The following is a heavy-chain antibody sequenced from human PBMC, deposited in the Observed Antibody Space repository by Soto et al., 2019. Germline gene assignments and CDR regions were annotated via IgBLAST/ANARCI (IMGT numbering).Heavy chain of an antibody. CDR3: ARDVTYYDFWSGRNWFDP. J-gene: IGHJ5*02. V-gene: IGHV3-33*01. Sequence: QLQLVESGGGVVQTGTSLRLSCAASGFTFSTCDMHWVRQAPGKGLEWVAVIWNDGSNKKYGDSVKGRFTISRDNSKNTLYLQMDSLRADDTAVYYCARDVTYYDFWSGRNWFDPWGQGTLVTVSS. CDR2: IWNDGSNK. CDR1: GFTFSTCD. D-gene: IGHD3-3*01.